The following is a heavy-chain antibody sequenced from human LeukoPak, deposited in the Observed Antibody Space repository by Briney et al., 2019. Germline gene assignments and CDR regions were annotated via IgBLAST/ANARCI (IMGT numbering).Heavy chain of an antibody. V-gene: IGHV5-51*01. J-gene: IGHJ3*01. D-gene: IGHD4-11*01. CDR3: AIPYSAARIDPSDL. CDR1: GYNFRKYW. CDR2: VYPADSEA. Sequence: GESLKISCQGSGYNFRKYWIAWVRQMPGKGLEWMGMVYPADSEARYSPSFEGQVAITADRSMQRVYLQWSTLKASDTAMYYCAIPYSAARIDPSDLWGQGTMVIVSS.